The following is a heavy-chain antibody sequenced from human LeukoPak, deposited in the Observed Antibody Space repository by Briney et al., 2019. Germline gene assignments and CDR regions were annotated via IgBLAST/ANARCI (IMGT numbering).Heavy chain of an antibody. CDR1: GFTFSSYA. V-gene: IGHV3-23*01. CDR3: AKLQNPAYCGGDCNDWFAP. CDR2: ISGGGGST. Sequence: GGSLRLSCAASGFTFSSYAMTWVPQAPGRGLEWVSAISGGGGSTYYSDSVKGRFTISRVNSKNTLYLQMNSLRAEDTAVYYSAKLQNPAYCGGDCNDWFAPGG. J-gene: IGHJ5*02. D-gene: IGHD2-21*02.